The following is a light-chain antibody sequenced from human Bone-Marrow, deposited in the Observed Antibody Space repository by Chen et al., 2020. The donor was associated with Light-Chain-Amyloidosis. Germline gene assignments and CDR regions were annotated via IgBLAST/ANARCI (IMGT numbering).Light chain of an antibody. V-gene: IGKV3-20*01. CDR2: GSS. CDR3: QQYGTSPLT. J-gene: IGKJ4*01. Sequence: EIVLTQSPGTLSLSPGEGANLPCSASQTISSNYLTWYQQKIGQAPRLLIYGSSSRSTGIPDRFTGSGSGTDFTLTINRLEPEDFAMYCCQQYGTSPLTFGGGIKVEIK. CDR1: QTISSNY.